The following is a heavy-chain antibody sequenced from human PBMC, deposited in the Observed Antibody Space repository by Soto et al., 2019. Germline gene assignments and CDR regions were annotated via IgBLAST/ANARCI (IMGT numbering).Heavy chain of an antibody. V-gene: IGHV3-30*03. CDR3: ARDIFPNCISTSCYALDH. D-gene: IGHD2-2*01. CDR1: GFTFSTYG. CDR2: ISYDGRSR. J-gene: IGHJ4*02. Sequence: GGSLRLSCATSGFTFSTYGMHWVRQAPGRGLEWVAGISYDGRSRDLLDSVRGRFTISRDNSENILYLQMNSLRAEDTAVYYCARDIFPNCISTSCYALDHWGQGTLVTVSS.